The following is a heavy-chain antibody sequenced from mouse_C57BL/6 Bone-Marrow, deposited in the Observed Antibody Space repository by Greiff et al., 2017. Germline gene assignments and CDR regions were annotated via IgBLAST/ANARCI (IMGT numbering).Heavy chain of an antibody. CDR2: IYPGSGST. D-gene: IGHD1-1*01. Sequence: QVQLQQSGAELVKPGASVKMSCKASGYTFTSYWITWVKQRPGQGLEWIGDIYPGSGSTNYNEKFKSKATLTVDTSSSTAYMQLSSLTSEDSAVYYGASNYGDYYAMDYWGQGTSVTVSS. CDR3: ASNYGDYYAMDY. CDR1: GYTFTSYW. V-gene: IGHV1-55*01. J-gene: IGHJ4*01.